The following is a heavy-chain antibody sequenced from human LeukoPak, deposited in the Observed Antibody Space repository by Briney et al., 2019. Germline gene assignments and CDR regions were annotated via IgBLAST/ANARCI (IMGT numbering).Heavy chain of an antibody. Sequence: GASVKVSCKASGYTFTGYYIHWLRQAPGQGLEWMGWINPNSGDTRYVQSFQGRVTMTSDTSISTAYMELNSLTSDDTAVYYCARGGRYNWNDFDYWGQGTLSPSPQ. D-gene: IGHD1-1*01. V-gene: IGHV1-2*02. CDR3: ARGGRYNWNDFDY. CDR1: GYTFTGYY. CDR2: INPNSGDT. J-gene: IGHJ4*02.